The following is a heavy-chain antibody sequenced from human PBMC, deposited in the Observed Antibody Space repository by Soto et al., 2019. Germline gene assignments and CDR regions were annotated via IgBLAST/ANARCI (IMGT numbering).Heavy chain of an antibody. J-gene: IGHJ4*02. D-gene: IGHD3-16*02. CDR2: INHSGST. CDR3: ARSTDIVAIWGSYRSEYYFDY. Sequence: PSETLSLTCAVYGGSFSGYYWSWIRQPPGKGLEWIGEINHSGSTNYNPSLKSRVTISVDTSKNQFSLKLSSVTAADTAVYYCARSTDIVAIWGSYRSEYYFDYWGQGTLVTVSS. V-gene: IGHV4-34*01. CDR1: GGSFSGYY.